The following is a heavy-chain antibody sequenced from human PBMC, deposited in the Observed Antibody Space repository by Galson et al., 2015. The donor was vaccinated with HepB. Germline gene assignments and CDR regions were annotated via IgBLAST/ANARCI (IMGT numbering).Heavy chain of an antibody. J-gene: IGHJ4*02. CDR2: IIPIFGTA. CDR1: GGTFSSYA. Sequence: SVKVSCKASGGTFSSYAISWVRQAPGQGLEWMGGIIPIFGTANYAQKFQGRVTITADESTSTAYMELSSLRSEDTAVYYCARDWTGNYYDSSGLDYWGQGTLVTVSS. CDR3: ARDWTGNYYDSSGLDY. D-gene: IGHD3-22*01. V-gene: IGHV1-69*13.